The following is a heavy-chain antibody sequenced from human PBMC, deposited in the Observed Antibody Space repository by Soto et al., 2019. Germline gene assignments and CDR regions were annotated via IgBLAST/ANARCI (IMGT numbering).Heavy chain of an antibody. CDR3: ARDGFREDYYYGMDV. J-gene: IGHJ6*02. V-gene: IGHV3-23*01. CDR2: ISGSGGST. CDR1: GFTFSSYA. D-gene: IGHD3-10*01. Sequence: GGSLSLSCAASGFTFSSYAMSWVRQAPGKGLEWVSAISGSGGSTYYADSVKGRFTISRDNSKNTLYLQMNSLRAEDTAVYYCARDGFREDYYYGMDVWGQGTTVTVSS.